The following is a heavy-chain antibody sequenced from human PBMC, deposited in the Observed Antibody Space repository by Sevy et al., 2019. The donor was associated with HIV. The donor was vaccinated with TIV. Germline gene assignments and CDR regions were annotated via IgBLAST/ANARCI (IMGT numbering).Heavy chain of an antibody. CDR2: IWYEGINK. V-gene: IGHV3-33*01. CDR1: GFAFSTYG. D-gene: IGHD3-10*01. Sequence: GGSLRLSCTASGFAFSTYGMHWVRQAPGKGLEWVAIIWYEGINKDYAEPVKGRFTISTDNSKNTRYLQMNSLRVDDTAVYYCARERRSSGIDYWGQGTLVTVSS. J-gene: IGHJ4*01. CDR3: ARERRSSGIDY.